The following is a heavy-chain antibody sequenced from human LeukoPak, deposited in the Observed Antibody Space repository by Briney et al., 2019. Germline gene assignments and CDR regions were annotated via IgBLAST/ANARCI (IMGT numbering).Heavy chain of an antibody. V-gene: IGHV1-18*01. J-gene: IGHJ1*01. CDR1: GYTFTGQG. D-gene: IGHD6-19*01. CDR3: ARVPQWLEYFQH. Sequence: GASVNVSCKASGYTFTGQGINWVRQAPGQGLEWMGWINTYSGNTNYTQKFQGRVTMTTDTSTSTPYMELRSLRADDTAVYYCARVPQWLEYFQHWGQGTLVTVSS. CDR2: INTYSGNT.